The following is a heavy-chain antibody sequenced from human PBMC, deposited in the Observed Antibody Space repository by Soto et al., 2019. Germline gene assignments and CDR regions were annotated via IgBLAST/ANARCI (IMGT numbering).Heavy chain of an antibody. Sequence: GGSLRLSCAASGFTFSTYWMHWVRQAPGKGLLWVSRIDSDGSTTKYAGSVRGRFTISRDNAKNTLYLQMNSLTVEDTAVYYCIRTPTAVTEFNFDYWGRGTLVTVSS. V-gene: IGHV3-74*03. D-gene: IGHD4-17*01. CDR1: GFTFSTYW. J-gene: IGHJ4*02. CDR2: IDSDGSTT. CDR3: IRTPTAVTEFNFDY.